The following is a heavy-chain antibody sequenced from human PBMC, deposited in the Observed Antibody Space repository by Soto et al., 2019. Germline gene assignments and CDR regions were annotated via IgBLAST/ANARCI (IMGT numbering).Heavy chain of an antibody. J-gene: IGHJ6*02. Sequence: QVQLVQSEAEVQKPGSSVKVSCKASGGTFITYAISWVLQAPGQGLEWLGGIVPMFGRADNAQKYLGRVTLTTDASTTTAYMELHSMRAEDTSMYYSARNSLYNSAGSLARRSHVSYSMDIWGQGTTVTVSS. CDR2: IVPMFGRA. V-gene: IGHV1-69*01. CDR1: GGTFITYA. D-gene: IGHD6-13*01. CDR3: ARNSLYNSAGSLARRSHVSYSMDI.